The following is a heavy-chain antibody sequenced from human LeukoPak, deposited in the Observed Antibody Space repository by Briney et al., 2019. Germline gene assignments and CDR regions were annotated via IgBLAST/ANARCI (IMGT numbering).Heavy chain of an antibody. V-gene: IGHV1-2*02. D-gene: IGHD3-22*01. CDR3: ARESSGSVYNWFDP. CDR2: INPNSGGT. J-gene: IGHJ5*02. CDR1: GYTFTGYY. Sequence: ASVKVSCKASGYTFTGYYMHWVRQAPGQGLEWMGWINPNSGGTNYAQKFQGRVTMTRDTSISTAYMELSRLRSDDTDVYYCARESSGSVYNWFDPWGRGTLVTVSS.